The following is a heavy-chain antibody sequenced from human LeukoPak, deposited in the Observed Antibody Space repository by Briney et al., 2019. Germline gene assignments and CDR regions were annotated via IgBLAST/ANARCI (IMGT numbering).Heavy chain of an antibody. V-gene: IGHV4-39*07. CDR2: IYPSGTT. CDR1: GGSIRTSSYY. CDR3: ARAYSSSWYFNWFDP. Sequence: SETLSLTCTVSGGSIRTSSYYWGWIRQPPGKGLEWIGNIYPSGTTYYNPSLKTRVTISVDTSKNQFSLKLSSVTAADTAVYFCARAYSSSWYFNWFDPWGQGTLVTVSS. J-gene: IGHJ5*02. D-gene: IGHD6-13*01.